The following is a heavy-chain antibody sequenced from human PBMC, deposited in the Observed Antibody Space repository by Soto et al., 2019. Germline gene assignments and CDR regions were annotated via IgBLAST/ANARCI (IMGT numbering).Heavy chain of an antibody. V-gene: IGHV4-59*08. J-gene: IGHJ5*02. Sequence: PSETLSLTCTVSGGSISSYYWSWIRQPPGKGLEWIGYIYYSGSTNYNPSLKSRVTISVDTSKNQFSLKLSFVTAADTAVYYCVRASGRYYGWFDPWGLGTLVTVSS. CDR2: IYYSGST. D-gene: IGHD1-26*01. CDR3: VRASGRYYGWFDP. CDR1: GGSISSYY.